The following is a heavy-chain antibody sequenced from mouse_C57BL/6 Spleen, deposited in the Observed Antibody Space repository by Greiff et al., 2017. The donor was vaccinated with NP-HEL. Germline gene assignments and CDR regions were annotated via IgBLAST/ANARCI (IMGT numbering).Heavy chain of an antibody. V-gene: IGHV5-9*01. CDR3: ARQDDGYLYFDY. Sequence: EVPMVDSFVVIFNPLGSLKLSCAASGFTFSSYTMSWVRQTPEKRLEWVATISGGGGNTYYPDSVKGRFTISRDNAKNTLYLQMSSLRSEDTALYYCARQDDGYLYFDYWGQGTTLTVSS. D-gene: IGHD2-3*01. CDR2: ISGGGGNT. CDR1: GFTFSSYT. J-gene: IGHJ2*01.